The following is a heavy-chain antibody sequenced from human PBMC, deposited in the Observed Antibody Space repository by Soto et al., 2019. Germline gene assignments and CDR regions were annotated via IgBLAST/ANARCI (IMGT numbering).Heavy chain of an antibody. V-gene: IGHV1-18*01. CDR1: GYTFTSYG. CDR3: ARHRFNYYDNSVYYYFYH. CDR2: ISGHNGNT. Sequence: ASVKVSCKASGYTFTSYGISWVRQAPGQGPEWMGWISGHNGNTNHPQSLQGRVTMTTDTSRNTAYMELRSLRSDDTAVYYCARHRFNYYDNSVYYYFYHWGQGTLVTVSS. D-gene: IGHD3-22*01. J-gene: IGHJ4*02.